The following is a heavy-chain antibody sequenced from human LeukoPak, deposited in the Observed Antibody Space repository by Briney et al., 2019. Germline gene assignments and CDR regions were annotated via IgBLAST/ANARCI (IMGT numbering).Heavy chain of an antibody. D-gene: IGHD6-13*01. Sequence: SGGSLRLSCAASGFTFDDHAMHWVRQPPGKGLEWVSGISWNSGRIGYADSVKGRFTVSRDSAKNSLYLQMNSLRLEGTALYYCVRDLAAAGPEGAFDFWGQGTMVAVSS. J-gene: IGHJ3*01. V-gene: IGHV3-9*01. CDR2: ISWNSGRI. CDR1: GFTFDDHA. CDR3: VRDLAAAGPEGAFDF.